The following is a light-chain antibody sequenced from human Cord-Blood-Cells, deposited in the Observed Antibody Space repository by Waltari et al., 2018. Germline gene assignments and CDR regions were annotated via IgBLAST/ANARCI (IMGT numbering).Light chain of an antibody. Sequence: DIQMTQYPSSLSASVGARVTITCQASQDISKYLNWYHQKPGKAPKLLIYYASNLETGVPSRFSGSVSGTDFTFPISSLQPEDIATYYCQQYDNRPLTFGGGTKVEIK. CDR1: QDISKY. J-gene: IGKJ4*01. CDR2: YAS. CDR3: QQYDNRPLT. V-gene: IGKV1-33*01.